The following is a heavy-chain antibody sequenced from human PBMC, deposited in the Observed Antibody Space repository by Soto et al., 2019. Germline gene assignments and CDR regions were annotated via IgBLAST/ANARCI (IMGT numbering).Heavy chain of an antibody. V-gene: IGHV3-30*03. D-gene: IGHD4-4*01. CDR2: ISYDGSNK. CDR1: GFTLRSYG. J-gene: IGHJ6*02. CDR3: SKILRLAPVTTPYYYYYGMDV. Sequence: GGSLRPSCAASGFTLRSYGMHWVRQAPGKGLEWVAVISYDGSNKYYADSVKGRFTISRANSTNTPYLQMNSLRPETPAVYYWSKILRLAPVTTPYYYYYGMDVWGQGTTVTVSS.